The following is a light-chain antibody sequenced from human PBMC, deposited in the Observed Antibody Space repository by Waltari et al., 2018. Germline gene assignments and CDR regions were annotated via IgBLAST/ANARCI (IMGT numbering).Light chain of an antibody. V-gene: IGLV4-69*01. Sequence: QLVLTQSPSASASLGASVRLTCTLSSGHTSNVIAWHQQQPEKGPRYLMKVNSDGSHTKGDEIPDRFSGSSSGAERYLTISSLQSEDEADHYCQTGGHGTWVFGGGTKLTVL. CDR1: SGHTSNV. CDR3: QTGGHGTWV. J-gene: IGLJ3*02. CDR2: VNSDGSH.